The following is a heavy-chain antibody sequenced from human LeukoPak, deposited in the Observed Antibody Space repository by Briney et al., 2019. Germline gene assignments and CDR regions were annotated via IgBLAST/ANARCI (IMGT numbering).Heavy chain of an antibody. V-gene: IGHV3-48*04. CDR1: GFTFSSYS. J-gene: IGHJ4*02. CDR3: AREAGSGSAAFDY. Sequence: GGSLRLSCAASGFTFSSYSMNWVRQAPGKGLEWVSYISSSSSTIYYADSVKGRFTISRDNAKNSLYLQMNSLRAEDTAVSYCAREAGSGSAAFDYWGQGTLVTVSS. D-gene: IGHD6-19*01. CDR2: ISSSSSTI.